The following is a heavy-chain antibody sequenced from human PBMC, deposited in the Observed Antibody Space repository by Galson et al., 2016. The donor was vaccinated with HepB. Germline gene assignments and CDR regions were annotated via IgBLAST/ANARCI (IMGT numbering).Heavy chain of an antibody. CDR2: IYAGDSNT. CDR1: GYSFASYW. D-gene: IGHD3-16*01. V-gene: IGHV5-51*01. Sequence: QSGAEVKKPGESVKISCKGSGYSFASYWIGWVRQMPGKGLEWMGIIYAGDSNTRYSPSFQGQFTISVDKSISTTYLQWSSLKASDTAMYYCARQLRGGGVIFDFWGQGTLVTVSS. J-gene: IGHJ4*02. CDR3: ARQLRGGGVIFDF.